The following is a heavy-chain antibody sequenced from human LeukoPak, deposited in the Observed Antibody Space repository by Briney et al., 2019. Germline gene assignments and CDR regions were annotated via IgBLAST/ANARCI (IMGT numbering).Heavy chain of an antibody. D-gene: IGHD6-19*01. CDR1: GYTFTSYG. CDR3: ARPVSSGWRNWFDP. V-gene: IGHV1-18*01. J-gene: IGHJ5*02. CDR2: ISAYNGNT. Sequence: ASVKVSCKASGYTFTSYGISWVRQAPGQGLECMGWISAYNGNTNYAQKLQGRVTMTTDTSTSTAYMELRSLRSDDTAVYYCARPVSSGWRNWFDPWGQGTLVTVSS.